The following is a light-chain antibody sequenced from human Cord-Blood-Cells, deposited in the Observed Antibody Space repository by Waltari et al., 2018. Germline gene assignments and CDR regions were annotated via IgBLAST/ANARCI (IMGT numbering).Light chain of an antibody. CDR2: DVS. J-gene: IGLJ3*02. Sequence: QSALTQPRSVSGSPGQSVTISCTGTSSDVGGYNYVSWYQQHPGKAPKLMIYDVSKRPSGVPDRFSGSKSGNTASLTISGLQAEDEADYYCCSYASSWVFGGGTKLTVL. CDR1: SSDVGGYNY. CDR3: CSYASSWV. V-gene: IGLV2-11*01.